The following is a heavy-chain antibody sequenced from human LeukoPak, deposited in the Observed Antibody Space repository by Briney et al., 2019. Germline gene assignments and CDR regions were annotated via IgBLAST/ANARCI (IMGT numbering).Heavy chain of an antibody. Sequence: PGGSLRLSCAASGFTFSSYSMTWVRQAPGKGLEWVSYISSSSSTIYYADSVKGRFTISRDNAKNSLYLQMNSLRDEDTAVYYCARDYYDSSGYYRVYYYYYGMDVWGQGTTVTVSS. J-gene: IGHJ6*02. CDR3: ARDYYDSSGYYRVYYYYYGMDV. D-gene: IGHD3-22*01. CDR1: GFTFSSYS. CDR2: ISSSSSTI. V-gene: IGHV3-48*02.